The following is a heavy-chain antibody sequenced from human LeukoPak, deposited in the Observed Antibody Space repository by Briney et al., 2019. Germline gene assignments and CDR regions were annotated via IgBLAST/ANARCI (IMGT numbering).Heavy chain of an antibody. D-gene: IGHD4-17*01. V-gene: IGHV3-30*18. J-gene: IGHJ3*02. CDR3: AKDSMTTVTTYAFDI. Sequence: GGSLRLSCAASGFTFSSYGMHWVRQAPGKGLEWVAVISYDGSNKYYADSVKGRFTISRDNSKNTLYLQMNSLRAEDTAVYYCAKDSMTTVTTYAFDIWGQGTMVTVSS. CDR2: ISYDGSNK. CDR1: GFTFSSYG.